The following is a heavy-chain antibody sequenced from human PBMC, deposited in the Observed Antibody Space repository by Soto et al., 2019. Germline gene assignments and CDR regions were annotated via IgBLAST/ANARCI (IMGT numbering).Heavy chain of an antibody. Sequence: QVQLVQSGAEVKKPGSSVKVSCKASGGTFSSYAISWVRQAPGQGLEWMGGIIPIFGTANYAQKFQGRVTITADESTRTAYMELSSLRSEDTAVYYCARDKGSLVVVVAAPFYFYGMDVWGQGTTVTVSS. CDR1: GGTFSSYA. CDR2: IIPIFGTA. D-gene: IGHD2-15*01. V-gene: IGHV1-69*01. CDR3: ARDKGSLVVVVAAPFYFYGMDV. J-gene: IGHJ6*02.